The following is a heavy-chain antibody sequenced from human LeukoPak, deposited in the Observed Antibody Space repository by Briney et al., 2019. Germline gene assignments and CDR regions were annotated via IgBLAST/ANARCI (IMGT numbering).Heavy chain of an antibody. J-gene: IGHJ4*02. CDR2: IRSKANSYAT. CDR1: GFTFSSYA. Sequence: PGGSLRLSCAASGFTFSSYAMSWVRQAPGKGLEWVGRIRSKANSYATAYGASVKGRFTISRDDSKNTAYLQMNSLKTEDTAVYYCTRQSGRYSSGWVDYWGQGTLVTVSS. V-gene: IGHV3-73*01. D-gene: IGHD6-19*01. CDR3: TRQSGRYSSGWVDY.